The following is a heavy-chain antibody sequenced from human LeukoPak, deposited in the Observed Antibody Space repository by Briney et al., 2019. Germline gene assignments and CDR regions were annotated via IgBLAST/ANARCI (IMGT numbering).Heavy chain of an antibody. CDR1: GGSISSYY. CDR2: IYYSGST. Sequence: SETLSLTCTVSGGSISSYYWSWIRQPPGKGLEWIGYIYYSGSTNYNPSLKSRVTISVDTSKNQFSLKLSSVTAADTAVYYCARQFWSGDNFDYWGQGTLVTVSS. D-gene: IGHD3-3*01. CDR3: ARQFWSGDNFDY. J-gene: IGHJ4*02. V-gene: IGHV4-59*01.